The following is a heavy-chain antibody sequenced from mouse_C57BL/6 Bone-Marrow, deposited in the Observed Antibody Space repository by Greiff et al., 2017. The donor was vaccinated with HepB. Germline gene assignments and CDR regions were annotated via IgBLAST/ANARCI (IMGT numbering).Heavy chain of an antibody. CDR2: IDPNSGGT. D-gene: IGHD2-13*01. J-gene: IGHJ3*01. CDR3: ARSVYGDGAWFAY. Sequence: QVQLQQPGAELVKPGASVKLSCTASGYTFTSYWMHWVKQRPGRGLEWIGRIDPNSGGTKYNEKFKSQATLTVDKPSSTAYMQLSSLTSEDSAVYDSARSVYGDGAWFAYWGQGTLVTVSA. V-gene: IGHV1-72*01. CDR1: GYTFTSYW.